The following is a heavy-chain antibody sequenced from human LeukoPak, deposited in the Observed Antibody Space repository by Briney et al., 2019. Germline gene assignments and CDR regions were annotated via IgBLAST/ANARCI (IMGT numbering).Heavy chain of an antibody. Sequence: GGSLRLSCVASGITFSRHWMKWVRQAPGKGLEWVANIKQDGSEKFYVDSVKGRFTISRDNAKNSLYLQMNSLRAEDTAVYYCARGITIAVAGTCIDYWGQGTLVTVSS. CDR1: GITFSRHW. J-gene: IGHJ4*02. CDR2: IKQDGSEK. CDR3: ARGITIAVAGTCIDY. D-gene: IGHD6-19*01. V-gene: IGHV3-7*04.